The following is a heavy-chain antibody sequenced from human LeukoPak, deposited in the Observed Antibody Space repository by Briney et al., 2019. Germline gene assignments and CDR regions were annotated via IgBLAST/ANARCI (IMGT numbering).Heavy chain of an antibody. CDR2: INSDGSST. CDR1: GFTFSSYW. Sequence: GGSLRLSCATSGFTFSSYWMHWVRQAPGKGLVWVSRINSDGSSTSYADSVKGRFTISRDNAKSTLYLQMNSLRAEDTAVYYCAGGSSINSYFFDIWGQGTLVTVSS. D-gene: IGHD2-2*01. V-gene: IGHV3-74*01. CDR3: AGGSSINSYFFDI. J-gene: IGHJ4*02.